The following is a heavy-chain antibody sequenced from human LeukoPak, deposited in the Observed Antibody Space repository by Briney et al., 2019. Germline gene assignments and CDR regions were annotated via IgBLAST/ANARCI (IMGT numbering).Heavy chain of an antibody. V-gene: IGHV4-34*01. CDR2: INHSGST. Sequence: SETLSLTCAVYGGSFSGYYWSWIRQPPGKGLEWIGEINHSGSTNYNLSLTSRVTISVDTSKNQFSLKLSSVTAADTAVYYCARSLRGRWFDPWGQGTLVTVSS. CDR1: GGSFSGYY. CDR3: ARSLRGRWFDP. J-gene: IGHJ5*02.